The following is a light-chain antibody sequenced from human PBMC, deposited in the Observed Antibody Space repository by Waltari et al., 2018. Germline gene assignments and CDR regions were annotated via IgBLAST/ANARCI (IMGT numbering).Light chain of an antibody. CDR2: GAS. J-gene: IGKJ1*01. Sequence: EIVLTQSPGTLSLSPGERATLSCRASQSVSSSYLAWYQQKPGQAPRLLIYGASSRATGIPDRFSGSGSGTDFTLTISRLESEDFAVYYCQQYGSSPERTFGQGTKVEIK. CDR1: QSVSSSY. CDR3: QQYGSSPERT. V-gene: IGKV3-20*01.